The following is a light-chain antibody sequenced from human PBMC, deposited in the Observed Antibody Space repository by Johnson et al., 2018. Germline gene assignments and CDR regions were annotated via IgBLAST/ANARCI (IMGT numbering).Light chain of an antibody. CDR1: SSNIGNNY. J-gene: IGLJ1*01. V-gene: IGLV1-51*02. CDR2: ENN. Sequence: QSVLTQPPSVSAAPGQKVTISCSGSSSNIGNNYVSWYQQLPGTAPKLLIYENNKRPSGIPDRFSGSTSGTSATLGITGLQTGDEADYYFGTWDSSLSAGNVFGTGSNVTVL. CDR3: GTWDSSLSAGNV.